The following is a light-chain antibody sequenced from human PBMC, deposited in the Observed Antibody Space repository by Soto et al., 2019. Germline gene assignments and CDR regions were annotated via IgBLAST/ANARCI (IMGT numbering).Light chain of an antibody. CDR2: GNS. CDR3: QSYDSSLSGYGV. Sequence: QLVLTQPPSVSGAPGQRVTISCTGSSSNIGAGYDVHWYQQLPGTAPKLLIYGNSNRPSGVPDRFSGSKSGTSASLAITGLQAEDGADYYCQSYDSSLSGYGVFGGGTKLTVL. J-gene: IGLJ3*02. V-gene: IGLV1-40*01. CDR1: SSNIGAGYD.